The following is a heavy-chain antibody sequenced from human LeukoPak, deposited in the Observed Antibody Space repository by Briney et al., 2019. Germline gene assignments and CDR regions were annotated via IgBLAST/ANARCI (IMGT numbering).Heavy chain of an antibody. V-gene: IGHV3-53*01. CDR2: IYSGGST. J-gene: IGHJ3*02. D-gene: IGHD1-26*01. CDR1: GFTVSSNY. CDR3: ARARSGSYGDDAFDI. Sequence: GGSLRLSCAASGFTVSSNYMSWVRQAPGKGLEWVSVIYSGGSTYYADSVQGRFTISRDNSKNTLYLQMNSLRAEDTAVYYCARARSGSYGDDAFDIWGQGTMVTVSS.